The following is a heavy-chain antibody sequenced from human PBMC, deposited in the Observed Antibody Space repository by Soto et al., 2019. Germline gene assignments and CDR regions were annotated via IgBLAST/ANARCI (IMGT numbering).Heavy chain of an antibody. J-gene: IGHJ4*02. CDR3: ARLRASSWYMGGYLDY. V-gene: IGHV3-11*06. CDR1: GFTFSDYY. D-gene: IGHD6-13*01. CDR2: IVTSSAYT. Sequence: GGSLRLSCVASGFTFSDYYMGWVRQAPGKGPEYISYIVTSSAYTNYADSVKGRFSISRDNAKNSLHLVMNSLRAEDSGVYYCARLRASSWYMGGYLDYWGLGTQVTVSS.